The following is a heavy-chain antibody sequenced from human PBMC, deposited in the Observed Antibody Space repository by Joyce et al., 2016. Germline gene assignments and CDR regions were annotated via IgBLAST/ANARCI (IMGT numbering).Heavy chain of an antibody. Sequence: QVQLEQSGDQLKTPGASVTISCKAPGYTFSSHSLTWVRQAPGEGLEWMGCISIYNGDTDFSRQLRDRLSLTRDTTTNTAFLEWRNLTFDDTALYFCVRHANVWYHFDIWGQGSRVAVSS. CDR2: ISIYNGDT. CDR3: VRHANVWYHFDI. CDR1: GYTFSSHS. D-gene: IGHD6-13*01. V-gene: IGHV1-18*04. J-gene: IGHJ4*02.